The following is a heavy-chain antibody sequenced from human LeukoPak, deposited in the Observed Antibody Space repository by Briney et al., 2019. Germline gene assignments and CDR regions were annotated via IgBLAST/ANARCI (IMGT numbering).Heavy chain of an antibody. CDR3: ARDPLITGTTGWFDP. CDR1: GGSISSYY. V-gene: IGHV4-4*07. D-gene: IGHD1-7*01. Sequence: SETLSLTCTVSGGSISSYYWSWIRQPAGMGLEWIGRIYTSGSTNYNPSLKSRVTISVDKSKNQFSLKLSSVTAADTAVYYCARDPLITGTTGWFDPWGQGTLVTVSS. CDR2: IYTSGST. J-gene: IGHJ5*02.